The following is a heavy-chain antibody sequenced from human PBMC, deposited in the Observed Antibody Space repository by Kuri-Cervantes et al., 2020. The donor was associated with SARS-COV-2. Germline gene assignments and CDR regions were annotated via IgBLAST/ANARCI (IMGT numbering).Heavy chain of an antibody. CDR2: ITSSSSTM. D-gene: IGHD3-22*01. Sequence: GESLKISCAASGFTLGTYSMNWVRQAPGKGLEWLSYITSSSSTMYYADSVKGRFSISRDNAKNSLHLQMNSLRAEDTAVYYCARPSNFHHDSGAYVWGQGTTVTVSS. J-gene: IGHJ6*02. CDR1: GFTLGTYS. CDR3: ARPSNFHHDSGAYV. V-gene: IGHV3-48*01.